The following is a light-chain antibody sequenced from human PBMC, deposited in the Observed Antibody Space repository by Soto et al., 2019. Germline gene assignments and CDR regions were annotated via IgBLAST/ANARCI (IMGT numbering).Light chain of an antibody. V-gene: IGKV3-15*01. Sequence: EIVMTQSPATLSVSPGEGATLSCRASQTINSDLAWYQQKPGQAPRLLIYGASTRATGIPARFSGSGSGTEFTLTISGLQSEDFAVYYCQQYNNWPPYTFGRGTKLEIK. J-gene: IGKJ2*01. CDR3: QQYNNWPPYT. CDR2: GAS. CDR1: QTINSD.